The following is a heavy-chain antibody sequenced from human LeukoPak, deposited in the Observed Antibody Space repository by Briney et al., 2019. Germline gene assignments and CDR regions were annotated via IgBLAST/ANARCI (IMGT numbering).Heavy chain of an antibody. CDR2: ISAYNGNT. CDR3: ARDLGDSSGWYRLLWGGISFSPSNWFDP. CDR1: GYTFTSYC. J-gene: IGHJ5*02. Sequence: ASVKVSCKASGYTFTSYCTSWVRQAPGQGLEWMGWISAYNGNTNYAQKLQGRVTMTTDTSTSTAYMELRSLRSDDTAVYYCARDLGDSSGWYRLLWGGISFSPSNWFDPWGQGTLVTVSP. V-gene: IGHV1-18*01. D-gene: IGHD6-19*01.